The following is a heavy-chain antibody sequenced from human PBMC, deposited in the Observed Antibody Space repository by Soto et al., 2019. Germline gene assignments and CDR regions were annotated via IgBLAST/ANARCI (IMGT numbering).Heavy chain of an antibody. V-gene: IGHV1-46*03. Sequence: GASVKVSCKASGYTFTSYYMHWVRQAPGQGLEWMGIINPSGGSTSYAQKFQGRVTMTRDTSTSTVYMELSSLRSEDTAVYYCARNGLPPYYYGSGNPGVFDHWGQGTPVTVS. D-gene: IGHD3-10*01. CDR2: INPSGGST. CDR3: ARNGLPPYYYGSGNPGVFDH. J-gene: IGHJ5*02. CDR1: GYTFTSYY.